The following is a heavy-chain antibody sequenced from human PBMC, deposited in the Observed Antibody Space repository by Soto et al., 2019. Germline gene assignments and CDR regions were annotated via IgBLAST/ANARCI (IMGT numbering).Heavy chain of an antibody. CDR1: GFSLSSFI. CDR3: ARDSRNLDY. J-gene: IGHJ4*02. Sequence: GGSLRLSCAASGFSLSSFIMSWVRQAPGKGLEWVSSISGGGVTSYYADSVKGRFTISRDNSNNTLYLQLNSLGAEDTAVYYCARDSRNLDYWGQGTLVTVPQ. D-gene: IGHD1-1*01. V-gene: IGHV3-23*01. CDR2: ISGGGVTS.